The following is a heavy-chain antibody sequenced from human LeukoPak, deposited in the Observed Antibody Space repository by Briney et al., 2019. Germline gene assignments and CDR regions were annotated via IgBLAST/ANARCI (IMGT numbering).Heavy chain of an antibody. V-gene: IGHV3-66*02. CDR1: GFTVSSNY. CDR3: AKLRWDYGDHYYMDV. J-gene: IGHJ6*03. D-gene: IGHD4-17*01. CDR2: IYSGGST. Sequence: AGGSLRLSCAASGFTVSSNYMSWVRQAPGKGLEWVSVIYSGGSTYYADSVKSRFTISRDNSKNTLYLQMNSLRAEDTAVYYCAKLRWDYGDHYYMDVWGKGTTVTISS.